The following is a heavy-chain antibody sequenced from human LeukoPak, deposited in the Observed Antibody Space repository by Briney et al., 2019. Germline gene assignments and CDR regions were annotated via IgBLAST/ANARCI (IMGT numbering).Heavy chain of an antibody. CDR1: GGTFSSYA. Sequence: ASVKVSCKASGGTFSSYAISWVRQAPGQGLEWMGGIIPIFGTANYAQNFQGRVTITTDESTSTAYMELSSLRSEDTAVYYCATNYYDSSGYYANFDYWGQGTLVTVSS. J-gene: IGHJ4*02. CDR2: IIPIFGTA. V-gene: IGHV1-69*05. D-gene: IGHD3-22*01. CDR3: ATNYYDSSGYYANFDY.